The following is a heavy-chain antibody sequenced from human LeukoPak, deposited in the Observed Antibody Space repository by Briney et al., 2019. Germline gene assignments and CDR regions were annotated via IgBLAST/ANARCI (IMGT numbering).Heavy chain of an antibody. D-gene: IGHD3-3*01. V-gene: IGHV3-21*01. Sequence: PGGSLRLSCTASGFTLSLYSMHWVRQAPGKGLEWVSSIGRSSQYIYYRDSVRGRFTISRDNAKNSLYLDMNSPRAEDTAVYYCARDASNIDFAPYFYYMDVWGKGTTVTVSS. CDR1: GFTLSLYS. CDR3: ARDASNIDFAPYFYYMDV. CDR2: IGRSSQYI. J-gene: IGHJ6*03.